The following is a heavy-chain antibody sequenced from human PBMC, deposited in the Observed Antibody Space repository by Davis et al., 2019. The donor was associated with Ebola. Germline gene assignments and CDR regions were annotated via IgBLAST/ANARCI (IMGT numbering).Heavy chain of an antibody. CDR2: ISGGGGST. D-gene: IGHD6-6*01. V-gene: IGHV3-23*01. J-gene: IGHJ4*02. Sequence: GESLMISCASSGSTSSIYSMNWVRQAPGKGLEWVSTISGGGGSTYYADSVKGRFAISRDNSKNTLYLQINSLRAEDTAVYYCARDQYSSSFLYYFDYWGKGTLVTVSS. CDR1: GSTSSIYS. CDR3: ARDQYSSSFLYYFDY.